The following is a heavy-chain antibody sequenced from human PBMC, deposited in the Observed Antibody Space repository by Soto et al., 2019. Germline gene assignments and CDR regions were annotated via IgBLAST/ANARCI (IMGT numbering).Heavy chain of an antibody. Sequence: QVQLVQSGAEVKKPGSSVKVSCKASGGTFSSYAISWVRQAPGQGLEWMGGIIPIFGTANYAQKFQGRVTITADESTSTAYMELSSLRSEDTAVCYCARSSLYDSSGYKRYYFDYWGQGTLVTVSS. V-gene: IGHV1-69*01. CDR3: ARSSLYDSSGYKRYYFDY. J-gene: IGHJ4*02. CDR2: IIPIFGTA. CDR1: GGTFSSYA. D-gene: IGHD3-22*01.